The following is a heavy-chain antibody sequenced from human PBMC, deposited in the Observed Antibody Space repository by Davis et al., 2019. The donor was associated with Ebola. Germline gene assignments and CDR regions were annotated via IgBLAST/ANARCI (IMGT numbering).Heavy chain of an antibody. CDR3: ARGLQLLYV. D-gene: IGHD2/OR15-2a*01. CDR2: IIPIFGTA. V-gene: IGHV1-69*06. Sequence: SVKVSCKASGGTFSSYTISWVRQAPGQGLEWMGGIIPIFGTADYAQNFQGRVTITADKSTSTAYMELSSLRSEDTAVYYCARGLQLLYVWGQGTLVTVSS. CDR1: GGTFSSYT. J-gene: IGHJ3*01.